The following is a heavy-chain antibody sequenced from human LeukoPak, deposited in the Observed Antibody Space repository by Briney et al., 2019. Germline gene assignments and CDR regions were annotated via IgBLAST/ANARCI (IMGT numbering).Heavy chain of an antibody. D-gene: IGHD6-19*01. J-gene: IGHJ1*01. V-gene: IGHV5-51*01. CDR2: IYPGDSDT. Sequence: GESLKISCKGPGYNFTSYWIGWVRQVPGKGLEWMGIIYPGDSDTIYSPSFQGQVTISADKSISTAYLQWSSLKASDTAMYYCARLGVAVAGTKYFQHWGQGTLVTVSS. CDR3: ARLGVAVAGTKYFQH. CDR1: GYNFTSYW.